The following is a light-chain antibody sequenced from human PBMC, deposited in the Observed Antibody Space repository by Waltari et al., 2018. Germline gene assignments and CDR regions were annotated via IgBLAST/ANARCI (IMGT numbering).Light chain of an antibody. Sequence: QSVLTQPPSASGTPGQRVTISCSGSSSNIGSNYVYWYQQLPGTAPKLLLYRNKPRPSGVPDRFSGSKSGTSASLAISGLRSEDEADDYCAAWDDSLSGPVFGGGTKLTVL. CDR1: SSNIGSNY. V-gene: IGLV1-47*01. CDR3: AAWDDSLSGPV. CDR2: RNK. J-gene: IGLJ2*01.